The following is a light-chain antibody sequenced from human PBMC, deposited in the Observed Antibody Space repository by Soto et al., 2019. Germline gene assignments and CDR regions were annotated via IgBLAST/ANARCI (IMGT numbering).Light chain of an antibody. J-gene: IGKJ4*01. CDR2: DAS. CDR1: QSVSRY. CDR3: QQHNKWPLT. Sequence: EIILTQSPATLSLSPGERATLSCRATQSVSRYLAWYQQKPGQAPSLIIYDASNRATGIPAKFSGSGSGTDFTLTISRLEPEDFAVYYCQQHNKWPLTFGGGTKVEIK. V-gene: IGKV3-11*01.